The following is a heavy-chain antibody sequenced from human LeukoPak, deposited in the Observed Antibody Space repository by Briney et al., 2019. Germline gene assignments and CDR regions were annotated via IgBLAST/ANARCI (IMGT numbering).Heavy chain of an antibody. J-gene: IGHJ4*02. CDR1: GYTFTSYY. V-gene: IGHV1-46*01. Sequence: ASVKVSCKASGYTFTSYYMHWVRQAPGQGLEWMGIINPSGGSTSYAQKFQGRVTMTRDTSTSTVYMELSSLRSEDTAVYYCASTGDCSGGSCRSRWGYWGQGTLVTVSS. CDR3: ASTGDCSGGSCRSRWGY. CDR2: INPSGGST. D-gene: IGHD2-15*01.